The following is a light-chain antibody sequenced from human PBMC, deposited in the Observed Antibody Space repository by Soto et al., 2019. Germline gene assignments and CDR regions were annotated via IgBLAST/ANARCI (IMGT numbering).Light chain of an antibody. Sequence: EIVMTQSPATLSVSPGERATLSCRASQGIGDTLAWYQHKLGQTPRLLIYDTSTRATGVPTRFSGSRSGAEFTLTINSLQSEDFAVYYCQPYNNWPLTFGGGTKVDIK. CDR3: QPYNNWPLT. CDR2: DTS. J-gene: IGKJ4*01. CDR1: QGIGDT. V-gene: IGKV3-15*01.